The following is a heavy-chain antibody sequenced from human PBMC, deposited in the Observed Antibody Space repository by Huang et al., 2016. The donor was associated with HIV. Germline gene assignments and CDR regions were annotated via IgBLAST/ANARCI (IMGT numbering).Heavy chain of an antibody. CDR2: INAENVDT. Sequence: QVQVEQSGAEVKKPGASVRVSCKASGYTFSRYAMHWVRQAPGQRLEWMGLINAENVDTKYSQKFQGRVTITRDSSATTVYMELNGLKSEDTAIYYCARDRRATTVPYYYYYYMDVWGKGTTVTVSS. D-gene: IGHD4-17*01. V-gene: IGHV1-3*01. CDR1: GYTFSRYA. J-gene: IGHJ6*03. CDR3: ARDRRATTVPYYYYYYMDV.